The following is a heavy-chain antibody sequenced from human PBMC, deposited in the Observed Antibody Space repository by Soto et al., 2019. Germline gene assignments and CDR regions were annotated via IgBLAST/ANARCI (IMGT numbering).Heavy chain of an antibody. J-gene: IGHJ1*01. V-gene: IGHV4-59*08. CDR2: IYYSGST. D-gene: IGHD2-15*01. CDR1: GGSISSYY. Sequence: SETPSLTCTVSGGSISSYYWSWIRQPPGKGLEWIGYIYYSGSTNYNPSLKSRVTISVDTSKNQFSLKLSSVTAADTAVYYCARQSCSGGSCYSGYFQHWGQGTLVTVSS. CDR3: ARQSCSGGSCYSGYFQH.